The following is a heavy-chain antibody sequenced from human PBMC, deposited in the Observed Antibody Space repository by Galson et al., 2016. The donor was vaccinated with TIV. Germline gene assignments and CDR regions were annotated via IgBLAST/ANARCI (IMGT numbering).Heavy chain of an antibody. D-gene: IGHD1-7*01. CDR2: IWYDGSQK. J-gene: IGHJ5*02. CDR1: GFTFRNSA. V-gene: IGHV3-33*06. CDR3: AKDYGTSGTDMRVRGWFDP. Sequence: SLRLSCAASGFTFRNSAIHWVRQAPGKGLEWVAVIWYDGSQKYYAESVQGRFTISRDNSKNTAYLQMNSLRNEDTAVYYCAKDYGTSGTDMRVRGWFDPWGQGTLVTVSS.